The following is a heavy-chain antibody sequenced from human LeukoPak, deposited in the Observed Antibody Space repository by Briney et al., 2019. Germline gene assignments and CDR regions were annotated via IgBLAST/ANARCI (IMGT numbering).Heavy chain of an antibody. Sequence: ASVKVSCKASGYTFTSNYTHWVRQAPGQGLEWMGMIYPRDGSTSYAQKFQGRVTVTRDTSTSTVHMELSGLRSEDTAVYYCARDQEGFDYWGQGTLVTVTS. CDR2: IYPRDGST. CDR1: GYTFTSNY. CDR3: ARDQEGFDY. J-gene: IGHJ4*02. V-gene: IGHV1-46*01.